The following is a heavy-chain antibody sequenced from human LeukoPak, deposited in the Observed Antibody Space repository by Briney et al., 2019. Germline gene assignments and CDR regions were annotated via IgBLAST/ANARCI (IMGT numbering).Heavy chain of an antibody. Sequence: PGGSLRLSCVASGFTFGKYWMSWVRQAPGKGLEWVAAITGSGDSIFYADSVKGRFTISRDNSKNTLYLQMNTLRAEDRAVYYCAKENPVGGTNYFDYWGQGTLVTVAS. V-gene: IGHV3-23*01. J-gene: IGHJ4*02. CDR3: AKENPVGGTNYFDY. CDR2: ITGSGDSI. CDR1: GFTFGKYW. D-gene: IGHD1-26*01.